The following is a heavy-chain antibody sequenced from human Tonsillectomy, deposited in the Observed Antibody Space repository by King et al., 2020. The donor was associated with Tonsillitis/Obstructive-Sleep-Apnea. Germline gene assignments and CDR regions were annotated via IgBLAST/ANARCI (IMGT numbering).Heavy chain of an antibody. CDR3: ARDLNWAFDI. CDR2: ISSMGSTI. D-gene: IGHD1-1*01. CDR1: GVTYSSYT. J-gene: IGHJ3*02. Sequence: VQLVESGGGLVQPGGSLRLSCAASGVTYSSYTMNWVRQAPGKGLDWLSYISSMGSTIYFADSVKGRFTTSRDNAKNSLYLQMNSLRDEDTAVYYCARDLNWAFDIWGQGTMVTVSS. V-gene: IGHV3-48*02.